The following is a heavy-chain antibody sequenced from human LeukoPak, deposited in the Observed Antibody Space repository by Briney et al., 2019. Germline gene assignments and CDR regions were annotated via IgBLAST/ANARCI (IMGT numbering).Heavy chain of an antibody. CDR2: ISSSSSYT. CDR3: ARHGSEQWLRKRFDP. J-gene: IGHJ5*02. V-gene: IGHV3-11*03. Sequence: PGGSLRLSCAASGFTFSHHHTTRTHHPPTKAPNRASYISSSSSYTNYADSVKGRFTISKDNAKNSLYLQMNSLRAEDTAVYYCARHGSEQWLRKRFDPWGQGTLVTVSS. CDR1: GFTFSHHH. D-gene: IGHD6-19*01.